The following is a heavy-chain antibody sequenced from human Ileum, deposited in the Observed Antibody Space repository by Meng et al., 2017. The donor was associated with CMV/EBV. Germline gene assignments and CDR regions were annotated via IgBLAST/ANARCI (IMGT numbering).Heavy chain of an antibody. J-gene: IGHJ4*02. CDR2: INPNTGTT. Sequence: QSHPVQVGAAVTKPGASVKVSCKASGYTFTGYYLHWVRQAPGQGLEWMAWINPNTGTTDYAQKFRGRVTMTRDTSISTAYMELSSLKSDDTAVYYCARGGGAADYWGQGTLVTVSS. D-gene: IGHD1-26*01. CDR3: ARGGGAADY. CDR1: GYTFTGYY. V-gene: IGHV1-2*02.